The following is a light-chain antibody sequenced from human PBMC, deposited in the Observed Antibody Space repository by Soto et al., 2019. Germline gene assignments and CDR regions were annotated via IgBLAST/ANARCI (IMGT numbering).Light chain of an antibody. CDR2: EVS. CDR1: SSDVGGYNY. V-gene: IGLV2-8*01. J-gene: IGLJ1*01. Sequence: QSALTQPPSASGSPGQSVTISCTGTSSDVGGYNYVSWYQQHPGKAPKLIISEVSKRPSGVPDSFSGPKSGNTASLTVSGLQAEDEAAYYCTSYAGSNNYVFGTGTKVTVL. CDR3: TSYAGSNNYV.